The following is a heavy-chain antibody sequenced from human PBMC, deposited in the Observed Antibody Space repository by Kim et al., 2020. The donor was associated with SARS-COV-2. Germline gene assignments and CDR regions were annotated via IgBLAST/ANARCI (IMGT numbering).Heavy chain of an antibody. CDR1: GFTFSSYS. V-gene: IGHV3-21*01. J-gene: IGHJ4*02. CDR2: ISSSSSSYI. Sequence: GGSLRLSCAASGFTFSSYSMNWVRQPPGKGLEWVSSISSSSSSYIYYADSVKGRFTISRDNAKNSLYLQMNSLRAEETAVYYCASDHEMATQGHFDYWGQRTLVTVSS. D-gene: IGHD5-12*01. CDR3: ASDHEMATQGHFDY.